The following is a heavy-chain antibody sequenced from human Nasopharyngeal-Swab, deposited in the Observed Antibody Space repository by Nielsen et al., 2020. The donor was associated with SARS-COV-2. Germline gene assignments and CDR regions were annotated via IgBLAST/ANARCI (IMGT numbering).Heavy chain of an antibody. Sequence: GESLKISCAASGFSFSDYYMSWIRQAPGKGLEWVSYIHSVSSFTDYADSVKGRFTISRDNAKNTLYLQMNTLRAEDTAVYYCARGRYNPYWGQGTLVTVSS. J-gene: IGHJ4*02. D-gene: IGHD1-14*01. V-gene: IGHV3-11*06. CDR2: IHSVSSFT. CDR3: ARGRYNPY. CDR1: GFSFSDYY.